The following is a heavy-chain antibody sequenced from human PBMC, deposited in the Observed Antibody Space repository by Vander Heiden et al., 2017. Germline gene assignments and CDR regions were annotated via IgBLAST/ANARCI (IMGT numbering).Heavy chain of an antibody. CDR2: IYYSGST. CDR3: ARSDSSGWYYFDY. V-gene: IGHV4-59*01. D-gene: IGHD6-19*01. CDR1: GGSISSYY. J-gene: IGHJ4*02. Sequence: QVQLQVSGPGLVKPSETLSLTCTVSGGSISSYYWSSIRHPPGKGLEWIGYIYYSGSTNYNPSLKSRVTISVDTSKNQFSLKLSSVTAADTAVYYCARSDSSGWYYFDYWGQGTLVTVSS.